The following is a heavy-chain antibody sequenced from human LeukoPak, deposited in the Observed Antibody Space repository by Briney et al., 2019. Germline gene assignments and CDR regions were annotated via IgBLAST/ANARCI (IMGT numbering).Heavy chain of an antibody. V-gene: IGHV1-18*01. Sequence: ASVKVSCKASGYTFTSYGISWVRQAPGQGLEWMGWISAYNGNTNYAQKLQGRVTMTTDTSTSTAYMELRSLRSDDTAVYYCARDSDYYDSSGYPNYFDYWGQGTLVTVSS. CDR3: ARDSDYYDSSGYPNYFDY. D-gene: IGHD3-22*01. CDR2: ISAYNGNT. CDR1: GYTFTSYG. J-gene: IGHJ4*02.